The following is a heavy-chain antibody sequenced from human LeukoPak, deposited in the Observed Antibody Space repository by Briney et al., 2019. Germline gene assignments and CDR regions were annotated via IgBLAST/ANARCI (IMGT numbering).Heavy chain of an antibody. Sequence: GGSLRLSCAASGFTFSSYAMSWVRQAPGKGLEWVSGISGSGGGTYYVDSVKGRFIIFRDNSKNTLYLQMSSLRAEDTAVYYCAKDMGNYYDSSGYHPYYFDYWGQGTLVTVSS. J-gene: IGHJ4*02. CDR1: GFTFSSYA. CDR3: AKDMGNYYDSSGYHPYYFDY. V-gene: IGHV3-23*01. D-gene: IGHD3-22*01. CDR2: ISGSGGGT.